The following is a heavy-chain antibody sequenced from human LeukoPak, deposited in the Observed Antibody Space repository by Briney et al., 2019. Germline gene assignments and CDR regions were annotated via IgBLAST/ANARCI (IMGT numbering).Heavy chain of an antibody. D-gene: IGHD3-10*01. CDR2: INHSGST. J-gene: IGHJ4*02. CDR1: GGSFSGYY. V-gene: IGHV4-34*01. CDR3: ARGRANYYGSGSYDY. Sequence: SETLSLTCAVYGGSFSGYYWSWIRQPPGKGLERIGEINHSGSTNYNPSLKSRVTISVDTSKNQFSLKLSSVTAADTAVYYCARGRANYYGSGSYDYWGQGTLVTVSS.